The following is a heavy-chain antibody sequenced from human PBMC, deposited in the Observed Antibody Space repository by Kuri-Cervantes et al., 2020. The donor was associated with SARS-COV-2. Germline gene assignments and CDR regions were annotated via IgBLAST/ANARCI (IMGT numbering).Heavy chain of an antibody. CDR2: INPSGGGT. D-gene: IGHD1-26*01. J-gene: IGHJ4*02. CDR1: AYSFTTNY. V-gene: IGHV1-46*01. Sequence: ASVKVSCKASAYSFTTNYIHWVRRAPGQGLEWMGIINPSGGGTEYAQKFQGRVTITRDKSTSTAYMELSSLRSDDTAVYYCAARSGSYCRARDLDYWGQGTLVTVSS. CDR3: AARSGSYCRARDLDY.